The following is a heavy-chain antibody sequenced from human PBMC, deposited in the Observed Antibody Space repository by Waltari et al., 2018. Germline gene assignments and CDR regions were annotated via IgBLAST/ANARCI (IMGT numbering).Heavy chain of an antibody. CDR1: GFTFSSYA. D-gene: IGHD2-15*01. J-gene: IGHJ4*02. CDR2: ISYDGSNK. CDR3: AGIVVVVAATPRFDY. V-gene: IGHV3-30*01. Sequence: QVQLVESGGGVVQPGRSLRLSCAASGFTFSSYAMHWVRQAPGKGVEWVAFISYDGSNKYYADSVKGRFTISRDNSKNTLYLQMNSLRAEDTAVYYCAGIVVVVAATPRFDYWGQGTLVTVSS.